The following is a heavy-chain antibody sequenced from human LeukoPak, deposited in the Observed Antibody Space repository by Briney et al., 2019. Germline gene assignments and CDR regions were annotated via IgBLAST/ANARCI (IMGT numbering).Heavy chain of an antibody. J-gene: IGHJ6*03. V-gene: IGHV1-2*06. CDR2: INPNSGGT. CDR3: ARDRLAARRFGYYHYMDV. CDR1: GGTFSSYA. D-gene: IGHD6-6*01. Sequence: GASVKVSCKASGGTFSSYAISWVRQAPGQGLEWMGRINPNSGGTNYAQKFQGRVTMTRDTSISTAYMELSRLRSDDTAVYYCARDRLAARRFGYYHYMDVWGKGTTVTVSS.